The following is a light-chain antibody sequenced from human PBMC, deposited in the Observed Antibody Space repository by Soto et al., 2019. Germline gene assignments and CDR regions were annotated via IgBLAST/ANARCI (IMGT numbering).Light chain of an antibody. V-gene: IGKV3-20*01. Sequence: EIVLTQSPGTLSLSPGERATLSCRASQSVSSSYLAWYQQKPGQAPRLLIYGASSRATGIPDRFSGSGSGTDYSLTISALESEDFAVYYCQQYGSSPPSLTFGGGTKVEIK. CDR2: GAS. J-gene: IGKJ4*01. CDR1: QSVSSSY. CDR3: QQYGSSPPSLT.